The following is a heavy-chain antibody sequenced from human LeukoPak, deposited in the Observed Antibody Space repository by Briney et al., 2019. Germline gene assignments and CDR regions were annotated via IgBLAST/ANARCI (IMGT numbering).Heavy chain of an antibody. CDR2: ISWDGGST. CDR1: GFTFDDYT. Sequence: GGSLRLSCAASGFTFDDYTMHWVRQAPGKGLEWVSLISWDGGSTYYADSVKGRYTISRDNAKNSLYLQMNSLRAEDTAVYYCAGGTNGWFDPWGQGTLVTVSS. J-gene: IGHJ5*02. D-gene: IGHD1/OR15-1a*01. V-gene: IGHV3-43*01. CDR3: AGGTNGWFDP.